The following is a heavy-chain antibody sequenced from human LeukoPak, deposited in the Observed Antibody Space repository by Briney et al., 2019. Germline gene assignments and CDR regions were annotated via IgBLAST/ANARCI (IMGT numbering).Heavy chain of an antibody. D-gene: IGHD1-26*01. CDR1: GYTFTSYY. CDR3: ARVQGEWESEAATSDY. Sequence: ASVKVSCKASGYTFTSYYMHWVRQAPGQGLEWMGIINPSGGSTSYAQKFQGRVTMTRDTSTSTVYMELSSLRSEDTAVYYCARVQGEWESEAATSDYWGQGTLVTVSS. J-gene: IGHJ4*02. CDR2: INPSGGST. V-gene: IGHV1-46*01.